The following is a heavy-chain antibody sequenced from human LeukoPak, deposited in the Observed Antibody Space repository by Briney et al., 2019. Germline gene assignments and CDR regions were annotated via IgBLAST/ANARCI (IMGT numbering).Heavy chain of an antibody. J-gene: IGHJ4*02. CDR3: FAYCGGDCYSFSDY. CDR1: GFTFRDYW. D-gene: IGHD2-21*02. V-gene: IGHV3-33*08. Sequence: GSLRLSCAASGFTFRDYWMSWVRQAPGKGLEWVAVIWYDGSNKYYADSVKGRFTISRDNSKNTLYLQVNSLRAEDTAVYYCFAYCGGDCYSFSDYWGQGTLVTVSS. CDR2: IWYDGSNK.